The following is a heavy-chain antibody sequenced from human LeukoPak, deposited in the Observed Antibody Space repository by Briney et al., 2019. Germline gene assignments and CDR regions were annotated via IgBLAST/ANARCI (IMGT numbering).Heavy chain of an antibody. J-gene: IGHJ4*02. CDR3: ARDRPYYYDSSGFTDY. V-gene: IGHV3-21*01. D-gene: IGHD3-22*01. Sequence: PGGSLRLSCSASGFTFSSYSMDWVRQAPGKGPEWVSSISSSSSYIYYADSVKGRFTISRDNAKNSLYLQMNSLRAEHTAVYYCARDRPYYYDSSGFTDYWGQGTLVTVSS. CDR1: GFTFSSYS. CDR2: ISSSSSYI.